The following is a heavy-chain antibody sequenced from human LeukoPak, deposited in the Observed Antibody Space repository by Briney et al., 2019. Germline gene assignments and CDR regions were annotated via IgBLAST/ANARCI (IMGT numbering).Heavy chain of an antibody. J-gene: IGHJ4*02. CDR1: GFTFSTYA. V-gene: IGHV3-23*01. CDR2: LSGNGNTI. D-gene: IGHD1-1*01. CDR3: ARENEGDYIDY. Sequence: GGSLRLSCAASGFTFSTYAMSWVRQAPGKGLECVSALSGNGNTIYYADSVKGRFTISRDNAKNSLYLQMNSLRAEDTAVYYCARENEGDYIDYWGQGTLVTVSS.